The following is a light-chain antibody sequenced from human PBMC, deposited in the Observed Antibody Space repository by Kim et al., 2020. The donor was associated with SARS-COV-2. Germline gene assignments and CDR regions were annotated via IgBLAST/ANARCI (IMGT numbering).Light chain of an antibody. V-gene: IGLV7-46*01. CDR1: TGHVTSGHF. CDR3: LLSYSDSRV. Sequence: PGGTVTITVDSSTGHVTSGHFPYWFQQKPGQAPTTLIFDTGNRHSWTPARFSGSLLGGKAALTLSAARPEDEADYYCLLSYSDSRVFGGGTKVTVL. CDR2: DTG. J-gene: IGLJ2*01.